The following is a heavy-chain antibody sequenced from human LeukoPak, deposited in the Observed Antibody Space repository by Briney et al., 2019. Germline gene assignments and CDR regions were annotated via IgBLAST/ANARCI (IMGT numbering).Heavy chain of an antibody. J-gene: IGHJ5*02. CDR2: ILHTGST. CDR1: GYSLTNHY. Sequence: KPSETLSLTCAVSGYSLTNHYWIWIRQPPGKGLEWIGEILHTGSTNYNPSFKSRVTISIDTSKNQFFLTLTSVTAADTAVYFCAGGPAAVHPWGQGTLVTVSS. CDR3: AGGPAAVHP. D-gene: IGHD6-13*01. V-gene: IGHV4-34*12.